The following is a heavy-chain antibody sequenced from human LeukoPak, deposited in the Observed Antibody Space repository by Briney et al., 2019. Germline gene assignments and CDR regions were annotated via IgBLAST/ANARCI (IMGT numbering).Heavy chain of an antibody. CDR1: GGSISSSY. Sequence: NTSETLSLTCTVSGGSISSSYWTWIRQPPGKGLEWIGYITYSWTTHYNPSLMSRVTISLDMSKNQFSLNLRSVIASDTAVYYCARHARYFDLWGRGALVTVSS. V-gene: IGHV4-59*08. CDR2: ITYSWTT. CDR3: ARHARYFDL. J-gene: IGHJ2*01.